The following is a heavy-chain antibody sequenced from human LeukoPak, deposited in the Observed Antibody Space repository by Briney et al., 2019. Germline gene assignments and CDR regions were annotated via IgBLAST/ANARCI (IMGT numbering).Heavy chain of an antibody. V-gene: IGHV3-21*01. CDR2: ISSSSSHI. CDR3: ANTILTGAL. J-gene: IGHJ4*02. CDR1: GFTLSSYS. Sequence: GGSLRLTCAVSGFTLSSYSMNWVRQAPGKGLEWVSSISSSSSHIYYADSVKGRFTISRDNAKNSLYLQMNSLRAEDTAVYYCANTILTGALWGQGTLVTVSS. D-gene: IGHD2-2*02.